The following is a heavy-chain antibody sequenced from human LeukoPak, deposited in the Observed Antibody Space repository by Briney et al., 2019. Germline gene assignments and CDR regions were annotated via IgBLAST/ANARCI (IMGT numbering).Heavy chain of an antibody. CDR2: IYNGVNT. V-gene: IGHV4-61*01. CDR3: ARSRAFISGAFDP. D-gene: IGHD1-26*01. Sequence: LETLSLTCTVSGASVSSASYWTWIRQPPGKGVEWIAHIYNGVNTNYNPSLKSRVAISVDTSKNQFSLRLNSVTAADTAVYYCARSRAFISGAFDPWGQGSLVTVSS. J-gene: IGHJ5*02. CDR1: GASVSSASY.